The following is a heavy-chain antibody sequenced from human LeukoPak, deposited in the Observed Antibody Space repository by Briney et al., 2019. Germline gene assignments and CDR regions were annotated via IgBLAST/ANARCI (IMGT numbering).Heavy chain of an antibody. V-gene: IGHV3-66*01. D-gene: IGHD4-17*01. CDR2: IYSGGST. CDR3: AREDYGDYIGLDY. Sequence: AGGSLRLSCAASGFTVSSNYMSWVRQAPGKGLEWVSVIYSGGSTYYADSVKGRFTISRDNSKNTLYLQMNSLRAEDTAVYYCAREDYGDYIGLDYWGQGTLVTVSS. J-gene: IGHJ4*02. CDR1: GFTVSSNY.